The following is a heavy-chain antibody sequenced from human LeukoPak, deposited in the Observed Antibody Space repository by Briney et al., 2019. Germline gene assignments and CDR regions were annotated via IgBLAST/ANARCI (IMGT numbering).Heavy chain of an antibody. CDR1: GFTFSSYW. J-gene: IGHJ6*02. D-gene: IGHD2-2*01. Sequence: GGSLRLSCAASGFTFSSYWMHWVRQTPGEGLVWVSRINSDGSGTSYADSVKGRFTISRDDAKNTLYLQMNSLRAEDTAVYYCVREGCSSSSCYNYYYYYGMDVWGQGTTVTVSS. CDR3: VREGCSSSSCYNYYYYYGMDV. V-gene: IGHV3-74*01. CDR2: INSDGSGT.